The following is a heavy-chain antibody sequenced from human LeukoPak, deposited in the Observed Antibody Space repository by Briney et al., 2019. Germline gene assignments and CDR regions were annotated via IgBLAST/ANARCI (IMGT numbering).Heavy chain of an antibody. Sequence: SETLSLTCAVYGGSFSLYYWSWSRQPPGKRLEWIGEINHSGSTNYNPSLKSRVTISVDTSKNQFSLKLSSVTAADTAVYYCASLIVVVTPGWFDPWGQGTLATVSS. CDR3: ASLIVVVTPGWFDP. D-gene: IGHD3-22*01. J-gene: IGHJ5*02. CDR2: INHSGST. CDR1: GGSFSLYY. V-gene: IGHV4-34*01.